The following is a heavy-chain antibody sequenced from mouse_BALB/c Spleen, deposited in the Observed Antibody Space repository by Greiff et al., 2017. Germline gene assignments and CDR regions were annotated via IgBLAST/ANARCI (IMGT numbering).Heavy chain of an antibody. D-gene: IGHD2-14*01. CDR2: IRNKANGYTT. J-gene: IGHJ4*01. CDR1: GFTFTDYY. Sequence: EVKVVESGGGLVQPGGSLRLSCATSGFTFTDYYMSWVRQPPGKALEWLGFIRNKANGYTTEYSASVKGRFTISRDNSQSILYLQMNTLRAEDSATYYCAREVRRDYYAMDYWGQGTSVTVSS. CDR3: AREVRRDYYAMDY. V-gene: IGHV7-3*02.